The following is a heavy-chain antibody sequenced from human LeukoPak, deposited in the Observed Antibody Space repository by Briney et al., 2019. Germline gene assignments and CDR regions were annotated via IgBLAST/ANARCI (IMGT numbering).Heavy chain of an antibody. D-gene: IGHD4/OR15-4a*01. CDR1: GGSITNSY. CDR2: IYYSGST. J-gene: IGHJ6*03. Sequence: PSETLSLSCTVSGGSITNSYWTWIRQPPRKGLEWIGYIYYSGSTNYNPSLKSRVTISVDTSKNQFSLKLSSVTAADTAVHCCARSHGANYYYYYMDVWGKGTTVTISS. V-gene: IGHV4-59*01. CDR3: ARSHGANYYYYYMDV.